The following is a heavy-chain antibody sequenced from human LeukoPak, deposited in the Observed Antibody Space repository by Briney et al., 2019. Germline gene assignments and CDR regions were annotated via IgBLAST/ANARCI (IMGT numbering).Heavy chain of an antibody. CDR2: IDPDDSHT. D-gene: IGHD3-16*01. CDR3: ARHRGGAIGYEFYYYMDV. V-gene: IGHV5-51*01. J-gene: IGHJ6*03. Sequence: GESLKLSCQGSGSRFTNYWIGWVRQMPGKGLEWMGFIDPDDSHTKYSPSFQGHVTISADKSINTVYVQWNSLKASDTAMYFCARHRGGAIGYEFYYYMDVWGKGTTVIVS. CDR1: GSRFTNYW.